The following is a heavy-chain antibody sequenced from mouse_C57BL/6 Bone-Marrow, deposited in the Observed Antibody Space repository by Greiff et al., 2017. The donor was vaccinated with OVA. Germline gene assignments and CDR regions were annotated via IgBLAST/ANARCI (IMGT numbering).Heavy chain of an antibody. D-gene: IGHD1-1*01. V-gene: IGHV1-52*01. CDR1: GYTFTSYW. Sequence: VQLQQPGAELVRPGSSVKLSCKASGYTFTSYWMHWVKQRPIQGLEWIGNIDPSDSETHYNQKFKDKATLTVDKSSSTAYMQLSSLTSEDSAVYYCARKGYYSWLAYWGQGTLVTVSA. J-gene: IGHJ3*01. CDR2: IDPSDSET. CDR3: ARKGYYSWLAY.